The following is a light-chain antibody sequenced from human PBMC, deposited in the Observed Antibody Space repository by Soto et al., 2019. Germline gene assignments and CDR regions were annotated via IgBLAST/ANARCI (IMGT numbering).Light chain of an antibody. CDR2: GAS. CDR3: QQYDRTSLT. CDR1: QSVSTNF. J-gene: IGKJ1*01. Sequence: EIVLTQSPGTLSLSPGEGATLSCRASQSVSTNFFAWYQQKPGQAPRLLIYGASTRATGIPDRFSGSGSGTDFTLTISRLEPEDFAVYYCQQYDRTSLTFGQGTKVEIK. V-gene: IGKV3-20*01.